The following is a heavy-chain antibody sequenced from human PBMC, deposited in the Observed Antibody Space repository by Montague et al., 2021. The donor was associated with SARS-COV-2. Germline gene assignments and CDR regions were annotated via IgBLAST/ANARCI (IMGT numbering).Heavy chain of an antibody. V-gene: IGHV3-23*01. J-gene: IGHJ3*01. CDR2: ISTTGANT. D-gene: IGHD2-15*01. CDR3: AKEGVGVGADGFDY. CDR1: GFTFSSYG. Sequence: SLRLSCAASGFTFSSYGMNWVRQAPGKGLEWVSAISTTGANTYYAGSVKGRFTISRDNSKNTLYLQLNSLRDEDTAVYYCAKEGVGVGADGFDYWGQGTMVIASS.